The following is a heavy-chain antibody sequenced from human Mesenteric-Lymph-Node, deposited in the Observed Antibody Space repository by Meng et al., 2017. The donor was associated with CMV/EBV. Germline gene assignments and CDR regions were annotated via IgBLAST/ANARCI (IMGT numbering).Heavy chain of an antibody. V-gene: IGHV3-23*01. CDR1: GFTFSTNW. Sequence: GESLKISCAASGFTFSTNWMHWVRQAPGKGLEWVSGISAINSIAYYTDSVRGRFSLSRDNSKNTLYLQMDSLRAEDTAVYYCAKVGLGNSGTKPTYYIDYWGQGTLVTVSS. J-gene: IGHJ4*02. CDR2: ISAINSIA. CDR3: AKVGLGNSGTKPTYYIDY. D-gene: IGHD1-1*01.